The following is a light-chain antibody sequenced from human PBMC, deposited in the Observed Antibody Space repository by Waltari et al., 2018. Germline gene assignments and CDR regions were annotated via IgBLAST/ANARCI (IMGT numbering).Light chain of an antibody. CDR2: NHN. CDR3: SAWDDRLNGYV. CDR1: ISNIGDNP. V-gene: IGLV1-44*01. Sequence: QSVLTQPPSASGTPGQRVTISCSGGISNIGDNPVNWYQQVPGTAPKLLIYNHNQRPSGVPHRFSGSISGTSASLAISGLQAEDEADYYCSAWDDRLNGYVFGTGTKVTVL. J-gene: IGLJ1*01.